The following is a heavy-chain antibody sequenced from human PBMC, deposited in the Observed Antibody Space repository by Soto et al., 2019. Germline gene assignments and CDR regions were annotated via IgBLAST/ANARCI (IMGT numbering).Heavy chain of an antibody. D-gene: IGHD3-10*01. CDR2: IWFDGSNE. CDR1: GFTFSNYG. J-gene: IGHJ3*02. Sequence: QEQLVESGGGVVQPGRSLRISCAASGFTFSNYGIHWVRQAPGKGLEWVAVIWFDGSNEYYADSLKGRFSTSRDNSKNTVYLQMNSLRADDTAVYYCAREGGSGSYYAFYIWGQGTMVTVSS. CDR3: AREGGSGSYYAFYI. V-gene: IGHV3-33*01.